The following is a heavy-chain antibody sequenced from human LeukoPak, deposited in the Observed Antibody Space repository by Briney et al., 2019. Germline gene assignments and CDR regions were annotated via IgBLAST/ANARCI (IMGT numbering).Heavy chain of an antibody. CDR3: AKARRIEYSDFDY. V-gene: IGHV3-30*02. D-gene: IGHD2-15*01. J-gene: IGHJ4*02. CDR2: IRYDGSNT. CDR1: GLTFSRNC. Sequence: GGSLRLSCAASGLTFSRNCMHWVRRAPGKGLEWVAFIRYDGSNTHYADSVEGRFTISRDNSKNTLYLQMNSLRADDTAVYYCAKARRIEYSDFDYWGQGTLVTVSS.